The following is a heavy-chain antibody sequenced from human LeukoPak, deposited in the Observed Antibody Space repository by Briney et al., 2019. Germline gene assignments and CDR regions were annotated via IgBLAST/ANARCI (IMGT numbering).Heavy chain of an antibody. CDR1: GFTFSDYH. D-gene: IGHD2-2*03. Sequence: GGSLRLSCAASGFTFSDYHVTWIRQAPGKGLEWISYISNTGRTTYYADSVKGRFTISRDDDKNSLFLEMNSLRAEDTAVYYCARDGSPLRFYEMDVWAKGPRSSSPQ. CDR2: ISNTGRTT. CDR3: ARDGSPLRFYEMDV. V-gene: IGHV3-11*04. J-gene: IGHJ6*04.